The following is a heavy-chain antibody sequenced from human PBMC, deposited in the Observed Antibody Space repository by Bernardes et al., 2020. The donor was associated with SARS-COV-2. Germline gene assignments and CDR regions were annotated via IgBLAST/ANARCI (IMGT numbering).Heavy chain of an antibody. D-gene: IGHD3-9*01. CDR2: IKWDGDNT. J-gene: IGHJ6*02. V-gene: IGHV3-20*04. Sequence: GGSLRLSCAASGFTFEDYGMTWVRQAPGKGLECVSGIKWDGDNTVYAGSVKGRFTISRDNAKNSLYLQMNSLRVEDTAIYFCARGAMGLRYLDSYYYGLDVWGRGTTVTVSS. CDR3: ARGAMGLRYLDSYYYGLDV. CDR1: GFTFEDYG.